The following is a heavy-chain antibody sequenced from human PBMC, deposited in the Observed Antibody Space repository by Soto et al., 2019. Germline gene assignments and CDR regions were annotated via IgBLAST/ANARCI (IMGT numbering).Heavy chain of an antibody. CDR2: INSDGSST. J-gene: IGHJ3*02. D-gene: IGHD3-16*02. Sequence: GGSLRLSCAASGFTFSSYWMHWVRQAPGKGLVWVSRINSDGSSTSYAHSVKGRFTISRDNAKNTLYLQMNSLRAEDTAVYYCAGAMMGDYIWASYRSTSPDDAFDIWGQGTMVTVSS. V-gene: IGHV3-74*01. CDR1: GFTFSSYW. CDR3: AGAMMGDYIWASYRSTSPDDAFDI.